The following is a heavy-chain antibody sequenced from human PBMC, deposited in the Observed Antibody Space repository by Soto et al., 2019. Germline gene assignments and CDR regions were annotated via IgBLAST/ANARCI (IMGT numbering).Heavy chain of an antibody. J-gene: IGHJ4*02. Sequence: GGSLRLSCAASGFTFSSYWMHWVRQAPGKGLVWVSRINPDGSATNYADSVKGRFTISRDNSKNTLYLQMNNLAAGDTAVYSCAIIGGNYPWGQGTLVTVSS. CDR3: AIIGGNYP. V-gene: IGHV3-74*01. CDR1: GFTFSSYW. D-gene: IGHD1-7*01. CDR2: INPDGSAT.